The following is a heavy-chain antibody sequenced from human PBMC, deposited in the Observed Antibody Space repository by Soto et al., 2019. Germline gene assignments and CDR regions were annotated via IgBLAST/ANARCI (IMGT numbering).Heavy chain of an antibody. Sequence: QVQLVESGGGVVQPGRSLRLSCAASGFTFSSYAMHWVRQAPGKGLGWVAVISYDGSNKYYADSVKGRFTISRDNSKNTLYLQMNSLRAGDTAVYYCATTHYSYGSFCYWGQGTLVTVSS. CDR2: ISYDGSNK. J-gene: IGHJ4*02. CDR1: GFTFSSYA. V-gene: IGHV3-30-3*01. D-gene: IGHD5-18*01. CDR3: ATTHYSYGSFCY.